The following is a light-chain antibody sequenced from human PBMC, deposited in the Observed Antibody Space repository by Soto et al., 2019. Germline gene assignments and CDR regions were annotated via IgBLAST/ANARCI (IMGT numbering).Light chain of an antibody. CDR2: DAF. V-gene: IGKV3-11*01. J-gene: IGKJ4*01. CDR1: QSVGSY. CDR3: QERSGWPLT. Sequence: EIVLTQSPATLSLSPGERATLSCRASQSVGSYFAWYQQKPGQAPRLLIYDAFSRATDIPARFSGSGSGTDFTITISSLEPEDFALYFFQERSGWPLTFGGGTMVEIK.